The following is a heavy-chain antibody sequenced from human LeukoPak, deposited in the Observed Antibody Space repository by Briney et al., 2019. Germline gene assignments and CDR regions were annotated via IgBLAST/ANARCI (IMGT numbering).Heavy chain of an antibody. CDR2: IYPGDSDT. CDR3: AIRAYSYEYFDF. Sequence: GESLQISCKGSGYSFTSYWIGWVRQMPGKGLEWMGIIYPGDSDTRYNPSFQGQVTISVDKSISTAYLQWSSLQASNAAMYYCAIRAYSYEYFDFWGQGTLVTVSS. CDR1: GYSFTSYW. D-gene: IGHD5-18*01. V-gene: IGHV5-51*01. J-gene: IGHJ4*02.